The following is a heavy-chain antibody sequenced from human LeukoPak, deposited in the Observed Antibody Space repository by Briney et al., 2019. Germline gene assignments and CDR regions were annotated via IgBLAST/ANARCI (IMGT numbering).Heavy chain of an antibody. CDR1: GFIFSSYW. J-gene: IGHJ5*02. V-gene: IGHV3-7*05. D-gene: IGHD3-10*01. CDR3: ATDRGLNWFDP. CDR2: IKEDGSEK. Sequence: GGSLTLPCAVSGFIFSSYWMSWVRQAPGKGLEWVANIKEDGSEKYYMDSVKGRFTISRDNAKNSLYLQMDSLRAEDTAVYYCATDRGLNWFDPWGQGTLVTVSS.